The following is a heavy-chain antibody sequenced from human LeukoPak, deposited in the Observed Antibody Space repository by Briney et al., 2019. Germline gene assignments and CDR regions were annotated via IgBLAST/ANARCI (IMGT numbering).Heavy chain of an antibody. CDR3: ARDLHGGWTWDY. CDR1: GYSFTSCL. D-gene: IGHD6-19*01. J-gene: IGHJ4*02. CDR2: IHPSDGDT. V-gene: IGHV1-46*01. Sequence: ASVKVSCKASGYSFTSCLMQWVRQAPGQGFEWMGKIHPSDGDTNYAQRFQGRVTMTRDSSTATVYMEVSSLRSEDTAVYYCARDLHGGWTWDYWGQGTLLTVSS.